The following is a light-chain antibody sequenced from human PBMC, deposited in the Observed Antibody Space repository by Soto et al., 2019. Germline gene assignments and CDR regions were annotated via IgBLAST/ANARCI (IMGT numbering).Light chain of an antibody. CDR2: SNN. CDR3: AAWDDSLNVL. CDR1: SSNIGSNT. V-gene: IGLV1-44*01. J-gene: IGLJ7*01. Sequence: QSVLPQPPSASGTPGQRVTISCSGRSSNIGSNTVNWYQQLPGTAPKLLIYSNNQRPSGVPDRFSGSKSGTSASLAISGLQSEDEADYYCAAWDDSLNVLFGGGTQLTVL.